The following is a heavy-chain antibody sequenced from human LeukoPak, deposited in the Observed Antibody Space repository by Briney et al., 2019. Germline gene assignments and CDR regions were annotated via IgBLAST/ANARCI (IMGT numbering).Heavy chain of an antibody. V-gene: IGHV3-23*01. CDR2: ISGSGGST. CDR1: GFTFSSYA. D-gene: IGHD3-10*01. J-gene: IGHJ4*02. Sequence: GGSLRLSCAASGFTFSSYAMSWVRQAPGKGLEWVSAISGSGGSTYYADSVKGRFTISRDNSKNTLYLQMNSLRAEDTAVYYCAKGVRYYGSGSPSDYWGQGTLVTVPS. CDR3: AKGVRYYGSGSPSDY.